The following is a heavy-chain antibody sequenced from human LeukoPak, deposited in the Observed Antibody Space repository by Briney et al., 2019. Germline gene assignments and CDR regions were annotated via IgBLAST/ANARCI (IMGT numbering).Heavy chain of an antibody. V-gene: IGHV3-23*01. CDR1: GFTFNNFA. CDR3: AKYRTTNAPPRNFDY. Sequence: GGSLRLSCAASGFTFNNFAMIWVRQAPGKGLEGVSVIGSDSGGIVYADSVKGRFTISRDNSKNTLYLQMNSLRADDTAVYYCAKYRTTNAPPRNFDYWGQGGLVTVSS. CDR2: IGSDSGGI. J-gene: IGHJ4*02. D-gene: IGHD1-14*01.